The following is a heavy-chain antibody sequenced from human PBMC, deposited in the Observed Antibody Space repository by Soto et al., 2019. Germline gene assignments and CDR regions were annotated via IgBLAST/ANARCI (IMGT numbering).Heavy chain of an antibody. CDR2: IYYSGST. CDR1: GGSISSSSYY. V-gene: IGHV4-39*01. Sequence: SEPLSLTCTVSGGSISSSSYYWGWIRQPPGKGLEWIGSIYYSGSTYYNPSLKSRVTISVDTSKNQFSLKLSSVTAADTAVYYCARWDYGGYDLQAGAFDIWGQGTMVTVSS. J-gene: IGHJ3*02. CDR3: ARWDYGGYDLQAGAFDI. D-gene: IGHD5-12*01.